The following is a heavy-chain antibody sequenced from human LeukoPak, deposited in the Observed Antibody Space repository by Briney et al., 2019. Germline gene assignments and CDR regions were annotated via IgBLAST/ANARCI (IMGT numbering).Heavy chain of an antibody. D-gene: IGHD3-10*01. Sequence: SVKVSCKASGGTCSSYAISWVRQAPGQGLEWMGGIIPIFGTANYAQKFQGRVTITTDESTSTAYMELSSLRSEDTAVYHCAIERAYYGSGSPHYYFDYWGQGTLVTVSS. CDR2: IIPIFGTA. V-gene: IGHV1-69*05. J-gene: IGHJ4*02. CDR1: GGTCSSYA. CDR3: AIERAYYGSGSPHYYFDY.